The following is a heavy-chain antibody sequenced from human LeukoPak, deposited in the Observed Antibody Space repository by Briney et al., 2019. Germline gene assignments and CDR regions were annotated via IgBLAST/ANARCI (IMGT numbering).Heavy chain of an antibody. V-gene: IGHV4-38-2*02. CDR1: GYSITRGYY. CDR2: LHHSGDN. CDR3: ARSAKRITMVRGANFDY. J-gene: IGHJ4*02. Sequence: SETLSLTCTASGYSITRGYYWGWIRQPPGKGLEWLASLHHSGDNYYNPSLKSRVTLSVDTSKNQFSLNLSAVTAADTAMYYCARSAKRITMVRGANFDYWGQGTLVTVSS. D-gene: IGHD3-10*01.